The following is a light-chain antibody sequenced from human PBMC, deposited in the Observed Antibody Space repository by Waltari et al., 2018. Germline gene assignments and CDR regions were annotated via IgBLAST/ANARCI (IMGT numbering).Light chain of an antibody. CDR1: SSDHRAFDY. Sequence: VIISCTRASSDHRAFDYVSWYQQHSGNAPTLIIYDVNNRPSGVPDRFSDSKSGNTASLTISGLQAEDEADYYCCSYAGNYAHYVFGRGTKLT. CDR3: CSYAGNYAHYV. J-gene: IGLJ1*01. CDR2: DVN. V-gene: IGLV2-11*03.